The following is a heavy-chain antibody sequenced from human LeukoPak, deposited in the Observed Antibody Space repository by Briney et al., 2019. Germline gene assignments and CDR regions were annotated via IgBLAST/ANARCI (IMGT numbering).Heavy chain of an antibody. D-gene: IGHD2/OR15-2a*01. J-gene: IGHJ3*02. CDR1: GFTVSSTY. CDR3: AKEKIIGFVFDGFDI. Sequence: PGGSLRLSCIASGFTVSSTYMSWVRQAPGKGLEWVSVTYSGGSTYYADSVKGRCTISRDNSKNTLYLQMNSLRAEDTAVYYCAKEKIIGFVFDGFDIWGQGTMVTVSS. CDR2: TYSGGST. V-gene: IGHV3-66*01.